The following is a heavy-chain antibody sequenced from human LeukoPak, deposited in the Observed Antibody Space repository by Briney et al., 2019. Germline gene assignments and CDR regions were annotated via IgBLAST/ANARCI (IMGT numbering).Heavy chain of an antibody. CDR3: ARDWGVGRRDY. CDR1: GFTFSSYA. V-gene: IGHV3-11*01. D-gene: IGHD3-10*01. J-gene: IGHJ4*02. Sequence: GGSLRLSCAAPGFTFSSYAMSWIRQAPGKGLEWVSYISSSASSIYYADSVKGRFTISRDNVKNSLYLQMNSLRAEDTAVYYCARDWGVGRRDYWGQGTLVTVSS. CDR2: ISSSASSI.